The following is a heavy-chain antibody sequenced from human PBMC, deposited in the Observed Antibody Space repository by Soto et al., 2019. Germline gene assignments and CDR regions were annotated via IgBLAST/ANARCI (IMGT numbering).Heavy chain of an antibody. J-gene: IGHJ4*02. Sequence: TSETLSLTCTVSGGSVSSGSYYWSWIRQPPGKGLEWIGYIYYSGSTNYNPSLKSRVTISVDTSKNQFSLKLSSVTAADTAVYYCAGSKPHYYDSSGYYSALDYWGQGTLVTVSS. CDR3: AGSKPHYYDSSGYYSALDY. CDR1: GGSVSSGSYY. D-gene: IGHD3-22*01. CDR2: IYYSGST. V-gene: IGHV4-61*01.